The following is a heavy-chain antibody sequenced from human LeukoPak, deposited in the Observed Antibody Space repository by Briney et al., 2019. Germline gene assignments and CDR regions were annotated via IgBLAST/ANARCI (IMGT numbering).Heavy chain of an antibody. J-gene: IGHJ3*02. CDR2: ISTSSSTI. D-gene: IGHD3-22*01. V-gene: IGHV3-48*01. Sequence: PGGSLRLSCAASGFTFSGYSMNWVRQAPGKGLEWISYISTSSSTIYYADSVKGRFTISRDNAKNSLYLQMNSLRAEDTAVYYCARDYYDSSGPEAPGAFDIWGQGTMVTVSS. CDR3: ARDYYDSSGPEAPGAFDI. CDR1: GFTFSGYS.